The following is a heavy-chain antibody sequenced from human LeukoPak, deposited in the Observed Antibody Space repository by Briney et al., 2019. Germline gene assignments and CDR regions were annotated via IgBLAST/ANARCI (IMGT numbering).Heavy chain of an antibody. CDR2: IIPIFGTA. CDR1: GGTFSSYA. Sequence: GASVKVSCKASGGTFSSYAISWVRQAPGQGLEWMGGIIPIFGTANYAQKFQGRVTITRDTSASTAYMELSSLRSEDTAVYYCARAGFEWCMLAWGQGTLVTVSS. V-gene: IGHV1-69*05. J-gene: IGHJ4*02. CDR3: ARAGFEWCMLA. D-gene: IGHD2-8*01.